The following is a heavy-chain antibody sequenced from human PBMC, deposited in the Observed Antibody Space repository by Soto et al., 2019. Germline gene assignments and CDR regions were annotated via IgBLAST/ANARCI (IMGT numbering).Heavy chain of an antibody. V-gene: IGHV4-30-2*01. D-gene: IGHD2-15*01. CDR2: IYHSGST. CDR1: GGSISSGGYS. J-gene: IGHJ5*02. CDR3: ARVCSGGSYYWFDP. Sequence: QLQLQESGSGLVKPSQTLSLTCAVSGGSISSGGYSWSWIRQPPGKGLEWIGYIYHSGSTYYDPSLKGPVTRSVDRPKNQFSLKLSSVTAADTAVYYCARVCSGGSYYWFDPWGQGTLVTVSS.